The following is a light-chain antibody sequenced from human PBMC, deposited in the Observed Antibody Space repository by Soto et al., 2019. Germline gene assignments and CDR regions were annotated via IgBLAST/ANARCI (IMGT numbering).Light chain of an antibody. CDR3: QQYDPFPYT. CDR1: QSLSYW. CDR2: KAS. Sequence: DIQMTQSPSTLSASVGDTVTITCRASQSLSYWLAWYQHKPGQAPKLLSHKASTLESGVPSRFSGSGSGTEFTLTISSLQPDDFATCYCQQYDPFPYTFGQGTKLEIK. J-gene: IGKJ2*01. V-gene: IGKV1-5*03.